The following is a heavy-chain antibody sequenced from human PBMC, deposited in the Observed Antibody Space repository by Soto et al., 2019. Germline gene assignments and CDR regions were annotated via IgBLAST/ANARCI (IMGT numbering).Heavy chain of an antibody. CDR3: ARGHRPSIAAAGTEDAFGI. CDR1: GYTFTDFY. V-gene: IGHV1-2*04. CDR2: INPNSGDT. D-gene: IGHD6-13*01. Sequence: GASVKVSCKASGYTFTDFYIHWVRQAPGQGLEWMGWINPNSGDTNYAQNFQGWVTMTRDTSISTAYMELSRLTSDDTAVFYCARGHRPSIAAAGTEDAFGIWGQGTMVTVSS. J-gene: IGHJ3*02.